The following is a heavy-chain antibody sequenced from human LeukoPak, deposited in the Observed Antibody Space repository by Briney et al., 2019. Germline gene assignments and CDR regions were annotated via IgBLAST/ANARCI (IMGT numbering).Heavy chain of an antibody. CDR3: ARMGFVMGATNSGY. V-gene: IGHV3-7*01. J-gene: IGHJ4*02. CDR2: IKQDGSEK. CDR1: GFTFKNYW. D-gene: IGHD1-26*01. Sequence: SGGSLRLSCAASGFTFKNYWMSWVRQAPGKGLEWVANIKQDGSEKYYVDSVKGRFTISRDNAKNSLYLQMNSLRAEDTAVYYCARMGFVMGATNSGYWGQGTLVTVSS.